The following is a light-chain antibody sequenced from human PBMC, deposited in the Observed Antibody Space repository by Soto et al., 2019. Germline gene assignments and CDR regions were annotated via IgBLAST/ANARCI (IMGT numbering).Light chain of an antibody. CDR1: QSVSNN. J-gene: IGKJ1*01. V-gene: IGKV3-15*01. CDR3: QQYNNWWT. Sequence: EIVMTQSPATLSVSPGERATLSCRASQSVSNNLAWYQKKPGQAPRLLIYGASTRATGIPARFSGSGSGTEFTLTISRLQYEDFAVYYCQQYNNWWTFGQGTRVEIK. CDR2: GAS.